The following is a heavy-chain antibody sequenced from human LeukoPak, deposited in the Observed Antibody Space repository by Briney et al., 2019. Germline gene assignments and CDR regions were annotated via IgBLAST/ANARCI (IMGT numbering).Heavy chain of an antibody. Sequence: ETLSLTCAVSGYSISSDYYWGWIRQPPGKGLEWVSAISGSGGSTYYADSVKGRFTISRDNSKNTLYLQMNSLRAEDTAVYYCAKDLVASSGWYRGDYWGQGTLVTVSS. D-gene: IGHD6-19*01. J-gene: IGHJ4*02. V-gene: IGHV3-23*01. CDR2: ISGSGGST. CDR3: AKDLVASSGWYRGDY. CDR1: GYSISSDY.